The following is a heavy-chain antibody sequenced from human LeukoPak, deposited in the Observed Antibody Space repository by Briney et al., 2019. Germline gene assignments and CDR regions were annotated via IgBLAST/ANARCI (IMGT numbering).Heavy chain of an antibody. Sequence: GGSLRLSCAASGFTFSSYSMNWVRQAPGKGLEWVSSISSSSSYIYYADSVMGRFTISRDNAKNSLYLQMNSLRAEDTAVYYCARDSVGPDAFDIWGQGTMVTVSS. V-gene: IGHV3-21*01. CDR3: ARDSVGPDAFDI. J-gene: IGHJ3*02. CDR2: ISSSSSYI. CDR1: GFTFSSYS. D-gene: IGHD3/OR15-3a*01.